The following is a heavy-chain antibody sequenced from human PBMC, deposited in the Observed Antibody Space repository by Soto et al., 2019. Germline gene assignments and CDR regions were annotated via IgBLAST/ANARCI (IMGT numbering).Heavy chain of an antibody. CDR3: ASDLYVDSVADAFDI. D-gene: IGHD4-17*01. CDR1: GFTFSSYS. V-gene: IGHV3-21*01. Sequence: EVQLVESGGGLVKPGGSLRISCAASGFTFSSYSINWVRQAPGKALEWVSCISSSSTYIYYTDSVRGRFTISRDNAKKSLYLQMYSLRDAGTARYYCASDLYVDSVADAFDIWGQGTMVNVSS. CDR2: ISSSSTYI. J-gene: IGHJ3*02.